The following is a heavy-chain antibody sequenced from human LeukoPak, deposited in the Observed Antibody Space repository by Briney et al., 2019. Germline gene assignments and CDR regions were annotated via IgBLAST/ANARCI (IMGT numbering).Heavy chain of an antibody. CDR1: GFPFSSYG. CDR3: AKDWGLRFLEWAFDY. D-gene: IGHD3-3*01. J-gene: IGHJ4*02. V-gene: IGHV3-33*06. Sequence: GSLRLSCAASGFPFSSYGMHWGRRAPGKGLEWVAVIWYDGSNKYYADSVKGRFTISRDNSKNTLYLQMNSLRAEDTAVYYCAKDWGLRFLEWAFDYWGQGTLVTVSP. CDR2: IWYDGSNK.